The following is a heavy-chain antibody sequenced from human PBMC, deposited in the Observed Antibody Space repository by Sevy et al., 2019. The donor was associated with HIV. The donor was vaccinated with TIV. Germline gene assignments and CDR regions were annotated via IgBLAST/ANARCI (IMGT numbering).Heavy chain of an antibody. CDR1: GGSITSLY. Sequence: SETLSLTCTVSGGSITSLYWSWIRQPPGKGLEWIANIYYNGHINYNPSLKSRVTLSLDTSKNQFSLGLRSVSAADTAMYYCAGENAWGRGYSWGQGTLVTVSS. V-gene: IGHV4-59*11. CDR2: IYYNGHI. J-gene: IGHJ4*02. CDR3: AGENAWGRGYS. D-gene: IGHD1-26*01.